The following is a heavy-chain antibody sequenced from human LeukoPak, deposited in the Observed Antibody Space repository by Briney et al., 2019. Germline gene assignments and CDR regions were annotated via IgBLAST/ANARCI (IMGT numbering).Heavy chain of an antibody. CDR3: AREGNYDYVWGSYRYIGGKRGWFDP. CDR2: INHSGST. Sequence: SETLSLTCAVYGGSFSGYYWSWIRQPPGKGLEWIGEINHSGSTNYNPSLKSRVTISVDTSKNQFSLKLSSVTAADTAVYYCAREGNYDYVWGSYRYIGGKRGWFDPWGQGTLVTVSS. D-gene: IGHD3-16*02. J-gene: IGHJ5*02. CDR1: GGSFSGYY. V-gene: IGHV4-34*01.